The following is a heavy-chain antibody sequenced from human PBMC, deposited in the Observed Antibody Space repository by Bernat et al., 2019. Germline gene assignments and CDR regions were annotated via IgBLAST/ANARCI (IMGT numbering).Heavy chain of an antibody. CDR1: EFTFSGHF. D-gene: IGHD6-19*01. CDR3: LGWYYGMNV. J-gene: IGHJ6*02. V-gene: IGHV3-72*01. CDR2: TRDTP. Sequence: EMQLVQSGGGLVQPGGSLRLACAGSEFTFSGHFIDWVRQAPGKGLEWIGRTRDTPQYAASVKGRFSMSRDDPKNLLYLQMNSLKSEDTAVYYCLGWYYGMNVWGQGTTVTV.